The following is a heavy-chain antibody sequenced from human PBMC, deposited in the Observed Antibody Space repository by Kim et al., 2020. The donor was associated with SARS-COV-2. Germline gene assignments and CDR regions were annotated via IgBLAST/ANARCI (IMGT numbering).Heavy chain of an antibody. Sequence: GGSLRLSCAASGFTFSSYGMHWVRQAPGKGLEWVAVISYDGSNKYYADSVKGRFTISRDNSKNTLYLQMNSLRAEDTAVYYCARWPPLQGSGYYVDYWGQGTLVTVSS. D-gene: IGHD3-22*01. CDR1: GFTFSSYG. J-gene: IGHJ4*02. CDR3: ARWPPLQGSGYYVDY. V-gene: IGHV3-33*05. CDR2: ISYDGSNK.